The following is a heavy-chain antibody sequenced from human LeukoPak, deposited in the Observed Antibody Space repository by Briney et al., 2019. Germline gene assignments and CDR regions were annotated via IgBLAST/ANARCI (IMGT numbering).Heavy chain of an antibody. J-gene: IGHJ6*03. V-gene: IGHV1-69*05. CDR3: ARDWVTILGMDV. D-gene: IGHD3-3*01. Sequence: GASVKVSCKASGGTFSSYAISWVRQAPGQGLEWMGGIIPIFGTANYAQKFQGRVTMTRDMSTSTVYMELSSLRSEDTAVYYCARDWVTILGMDVWGKGTTVTVSS. CDR2: IIPIFGTA. CDR1: GGTFSSYA.